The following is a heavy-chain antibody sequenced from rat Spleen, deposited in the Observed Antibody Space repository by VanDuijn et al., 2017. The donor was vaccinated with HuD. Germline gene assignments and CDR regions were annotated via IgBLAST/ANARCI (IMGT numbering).Heavy chain of an antibody. CDR1: GFTFSDYY. D-gene: IGHD1-1*01. Sequence: EVQLVESGGGLVQPGRSLKLSCAASGFTFSDYYMAWVRQAPKKGLEWVASISYEGSSTYYGDSVKGRFTISRDNAKSTLYLQMNSLRSEDTATYYCARQKGNYYSGGGTFDYWGQGVMVTVSS. V-gene: IGHV5-22*01. CDR3: ARQKGNYYSGGGTFDY. J-gene: IGHJ2*01. CDR2: ISYEGSST.